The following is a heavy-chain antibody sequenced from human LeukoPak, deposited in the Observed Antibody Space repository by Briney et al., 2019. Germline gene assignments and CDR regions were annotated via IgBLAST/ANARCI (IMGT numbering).Heavy chain of an antibody. CDR3: SRLRGYSYGYGDY. CDR2: ISNSGNTV. V-gene: IGHV3-48*04. D-gene: IGHD5-18*01. Sequence: RGGSLRLSCAASRFTFSSYSMNWVRQAPGKGLEWVSYISNSGNTVDYADSVKGRFTISRDNAKNLMYLQMNGLRAEDTAVYYCSRLRGYSYGYGDYWGQGTLVAVSS. CDR1: RFTFSSYS. J-gene: IGHJ4*02.